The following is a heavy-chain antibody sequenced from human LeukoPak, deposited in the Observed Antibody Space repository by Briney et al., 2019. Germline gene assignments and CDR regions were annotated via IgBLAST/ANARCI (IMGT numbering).Heavy chain of an antibody. CDR1: GFTFSDYY. Sequence: KTGGSLRLSCAASGFTFSDYYMSWIRQAPGKGLEWVSYISSSGSTIYYADSVKGRFTISRDNAKNSLYLQMNSLRAEDTAVYYCARATKGSGSSYYYYYYGMDVWGQGTTVTASS. J-gene: IGHJ6*02. V-gene: IGHV3-11*01. CDR3: ARATKGSGSSYYYYYYGMDV. D-gene: IGHD3-10*01. CDR2: ISSSGSTI.